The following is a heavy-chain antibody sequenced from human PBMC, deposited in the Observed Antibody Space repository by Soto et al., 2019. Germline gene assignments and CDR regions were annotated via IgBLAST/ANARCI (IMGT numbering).Heavy chain of an antibody. D-gene: IGHD6-13*01. CDR3: ARHFSRTAADDY. CDR2: IYPGDSQT. J-gene: IGHJ4*02. CDR1: GYSFTTYW. Sequence: GESLKISCKGSGYSFTTYWIAWVRQMPGKGLEWMGIIYPGDSQTSYSPSFQGQVTISADRSFTTAYLQWSSLKASDTAMYYCARHFSRTAADDYWGQGTLVTV. V-gene: IGHV5-51*01.